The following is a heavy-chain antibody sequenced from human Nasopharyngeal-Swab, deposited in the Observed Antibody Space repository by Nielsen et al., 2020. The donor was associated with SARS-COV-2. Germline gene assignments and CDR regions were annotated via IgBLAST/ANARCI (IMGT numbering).Heavy chain of an antibody. V-gene: IGHV3-48*04. Sequence: GESLKISWAASGFTFSSYSMNWVRQAPGKGLEWVSYISSSSSTIYYADSVKGRFTISRDNAKNSLYLQMNSLRAEDTAVYYCARDPAEGFLEWLGGGWGQGTLVTVSS. CDR1: GFTFSSYS. J-gene: IGHJ4*02. CDR3: ARDPAEGFLEWLGGG. D-gene: IGHD3-3*01. CDR2: ISSSSSTI.